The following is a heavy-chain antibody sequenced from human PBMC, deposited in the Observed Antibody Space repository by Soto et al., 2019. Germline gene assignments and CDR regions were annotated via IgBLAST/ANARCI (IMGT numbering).Heavy chain of an antibody. J-gene: IGHJ4*02. D-gene: IGHD3-10*01. CDR3: ARGRASGSYYLLDY. Sequence: GASVEVSCKASGNTFTSYAIKWARQATGHGLEWMGWINPNSGNIGYAQKFQGRVTMTRDTAIRTAYMEVSRLRSDDTAVYYCARGRASGSYYLLDYWGQGTLVTVSS. V-gene: IGHV1-8*01. CDR1: GNTFTSYA. CDR2: INPNSGNI.